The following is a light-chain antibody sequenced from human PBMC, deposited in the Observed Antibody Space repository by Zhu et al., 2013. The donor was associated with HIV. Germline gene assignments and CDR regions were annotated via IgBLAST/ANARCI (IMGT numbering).Light chain of an antibody. CDR3: QQYNNWPYT. J-gene: IGKJ2*01. V-gene: IGKV3-15*01. CDR2: GAS. CDR1: QSVSSN. Sequence: EIVMTQSPATLSVSPGERATLSCRASQSVSSNLAWYQQKPGQAPRLVIYGASTRATGIPARFSGSGSGTEFTLTISSLESEDFAVYYCQQYNNWPYTFGQGTVLEIK.